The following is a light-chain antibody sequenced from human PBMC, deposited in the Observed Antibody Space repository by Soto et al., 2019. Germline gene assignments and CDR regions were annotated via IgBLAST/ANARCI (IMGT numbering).Light chain of an antibody. CDR1: QSVSIG. J-gene: IGKJ5*01. V-gene: IGKV3D-15*01. CDR2: GAS. Sequence: EIVMTQSPATLAVSPGERATLSCGASQSVSIGLAWYRQKPGQAPRLLIYGASTRASGTPARFSGSGSGTEFTLTISSLQSEDFALYYCQQYNKWPLITFGQGTRLEIK. CDR3: QQYNKWPLIT.